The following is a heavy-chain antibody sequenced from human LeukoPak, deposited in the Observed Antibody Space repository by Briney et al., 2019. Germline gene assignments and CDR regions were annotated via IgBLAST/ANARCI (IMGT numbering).Heavy chain of an antibody. V-gene: IGHV1-69*05. CDR1: GGTFSSYA. J-gene: IGHJ4*02. CDR3: ARDTTYYDILTGYYRVHYFDY. Sequence: ASVKVSCKASGGTFSSYAISWVRQAPGQGLEWMGGIIPIFGTANYAQKFQGRVTITTDESTSTDYMELSSLRSEDTAVYYCARDTTYYDILTGYYRVHYFDYWGQGTLVTVSS. CDR2: IIPIFGTA. D-gene: IGHD3-9*01.